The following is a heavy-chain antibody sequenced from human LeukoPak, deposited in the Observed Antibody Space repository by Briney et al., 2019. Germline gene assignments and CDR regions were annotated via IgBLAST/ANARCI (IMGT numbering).Heavy chain of an antibody. Sequence: SETLSLTCAVSGGSIGSYYWTWIRQPPGKGLEWIGYIQNSALYRATIKSSPSLQSRVSLSIDTSKKQVSLTVNSVTAADTAVYYCARLSSTLYYSMDVWGPGTPVTVSS. D-gene: IGHD6-6*01. J-gene: IGHJ6*02. CDR1: GGSIGSYY. CDR3: ARLSSTLYYSMDV. V-gene: IGHV4-4*08. CDR2: IQNSALYRATI.